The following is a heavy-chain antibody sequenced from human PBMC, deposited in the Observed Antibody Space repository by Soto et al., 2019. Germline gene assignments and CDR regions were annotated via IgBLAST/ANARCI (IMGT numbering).Heavy chain of an antibody. J-gene: IGHJ4*02. CDR1: GFPFSSYG. V-gene: IGHV3-33*01. CDR2: IWYDGSNK. Sequence: LRLSCAASGFPFSSYGMHWVRQAPGKGLDWVAVIWYDGSNKDYADSVKGRFTISRDNSKNTLFLQMNNLRVDDTAVYYCASSINWGQGTLLTVFS. CDR3: ASSIN.